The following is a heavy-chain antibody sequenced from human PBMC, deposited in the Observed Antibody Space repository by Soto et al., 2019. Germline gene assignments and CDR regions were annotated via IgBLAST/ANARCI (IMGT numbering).Heavy chain of an antibody. D-gene: IGHD1-1*01. CDR3: AALDSDNNNWSPYGMDV. V-gene: IGHV1-58*02. CDR2: IVVGSGNT. CDR1: GFTFTSSA. Sequence: QMRLVQSGPEVKKPGTSVKVSCKASGFTFTSSAMQWVRQARGQRLEWIGWIVVGSGNTNYAQTFQERVTITRDMSTSTAYMELSSLRSEDSAVYYCAALDSDNNNWSPYGMDVWGQGTTVTVSS. J-gene: IGHJ6*02.